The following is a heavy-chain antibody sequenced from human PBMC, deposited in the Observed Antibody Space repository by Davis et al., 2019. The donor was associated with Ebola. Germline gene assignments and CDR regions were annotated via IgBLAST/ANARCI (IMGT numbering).Heavy chain of an antibody. CDR2: IYPGDSDT. V-gene: IGHV5-51*01. Sequence: GESLKISCKGSGYSFTSYWIAWVRQMPGKGLEWMGIIYPGDSDTRYSPSFQGQVTISADKSISTAYLQWSSLKASDTAMFNCARLGYCSGGSYTNWFEPWGQGTLVTVSS. CDR1: GYSFTSYW. CDR3: ARLGYCSGGSYTNWFEP. J-gene: IGHJ5*02. D-gene: IGHD2-15*01.